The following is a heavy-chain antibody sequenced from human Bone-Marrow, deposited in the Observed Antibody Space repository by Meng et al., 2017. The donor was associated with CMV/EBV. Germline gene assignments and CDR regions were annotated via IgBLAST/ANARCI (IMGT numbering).Heavy chain of an antibody. V-gene: IGHV3-48*03. CDR1: GFTFSSYE. CDR3: AREKEGGWFDP. J-gene: IGHJ5*02. CDR2: ISSSGSTI. Sequence: GGSLRLSCAASGFTFSSYEMNWVRQAPGKGLEWVSYISSSGSTIYYADSVKGRFTISRDNAKNSLYLQMNSLRAEDTAVYYCAREKEGGWFDPWGQGTLVTVSS.